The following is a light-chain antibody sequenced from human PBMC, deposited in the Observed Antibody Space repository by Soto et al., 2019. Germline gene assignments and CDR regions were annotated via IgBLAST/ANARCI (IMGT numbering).Light chain of an antibody. CDR2: EVS. V-gene: IGLV2-14*01. J-gene: IGLJ1*01. Sequence: QSVLTQPASVSGSPGQSITISCTGTNSDVGGYNYVSWYQQHPGKAPELMIYEVSHRPSGVSNRFYGSKSDNTASLTISGLQAEEEADYYCSSYTSVSTLYVFGTGTKVTV. CDR1: NSDVGGYNY. CDR3: SSYTSVSTLYV.